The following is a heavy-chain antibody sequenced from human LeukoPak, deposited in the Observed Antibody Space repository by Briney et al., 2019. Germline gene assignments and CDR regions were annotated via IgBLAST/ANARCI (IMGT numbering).Heavy chain of an antibody. CDR2: INPNSGGT. D-gene: IGHD7-27*01. V-gene: IGHV1-2*06. CDR1: SYAFTKYA. Sequence: ASVKVSCKASSYAFTKYAITWVRQAPGQGLEWMGRINPNSGGTNYAQKFQGRVTMTRDTSISTAYMELNRLTSDDTAVYYCAPGPGWFDPWGQGTLVTVSS. J-gene: IGHJ5*02. CDR3: APGPGWFDP.